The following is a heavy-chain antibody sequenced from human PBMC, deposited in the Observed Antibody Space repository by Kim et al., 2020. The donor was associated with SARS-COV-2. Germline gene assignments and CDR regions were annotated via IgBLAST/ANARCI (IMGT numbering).Heavy chain of an antibody. CDR1: GFTFSSYA. CDR3: AKDLGHYDILTGYYEWYFQH. D-gene: IGHD3-9*01. CDR2: IWYDGSNK. Sequence: GGSLRLSCAASGFTFSSYAMHWVRQAPGKGLEWVAVIWYDGSNKYYADSVKGRFTISRDNSKNTLYLQMNSLRAEDTAVYYCAKDLGHYDILTGYYEWYFQHWGQGALVTVSS. J-gene: IGHJ1*01. V-gene: IGHV3-33*06.